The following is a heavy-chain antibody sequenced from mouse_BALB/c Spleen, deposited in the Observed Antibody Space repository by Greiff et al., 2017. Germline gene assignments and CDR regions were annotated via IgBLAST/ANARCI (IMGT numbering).Heavy chain of an antibody. CDR1: GFTFSSYG. V-gene: IGHV5-6*01. D-gene: IGHD2-14*01. CDR3: ARHPTIGTWFAD. Sequence: EVHLVASGGDLVKPGGSLKLSCAASGFTFSSYGLSWVRQTPDKRLEWVATISSGGSYTYYPDSVKGRFTISRDNAKNTLYLQMSSLKSEDTAMYYCARHPTIGTWFADWGQGTLVTVSA. CDR2: ISSGGSYT. J-gene: IGHJ3*01.